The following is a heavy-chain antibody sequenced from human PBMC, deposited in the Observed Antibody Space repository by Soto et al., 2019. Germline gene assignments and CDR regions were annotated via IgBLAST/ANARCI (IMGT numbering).Heavy chain of an antibody. CDR1: GFTFSDNW. CDR2: INGDADFT. J-gene: IGHJ4*02. Sequence: EVKVVESGGGLVQPGGSLRLSCAASGFTFSDNWMHWVRQPPGKGLVWVSRINGDADFTSYADSVEGRFTIARDNAKKTVYLQLDRLRLEDTAVEYCTRGGTRTTYWGRFASWGQGTLVT. V-gene: IGHV3-74*01. CDR3: TRGGTRTTYWGRFAS. D-gene: IGHD7-27*01.